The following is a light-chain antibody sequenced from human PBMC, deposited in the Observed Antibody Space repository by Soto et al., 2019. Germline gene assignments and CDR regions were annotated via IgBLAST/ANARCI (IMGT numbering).Light chain of an antibody. J-gene: IGKJ4*01. V-gene: IGKV3-15*01. CDR1: QSVRSN. CDR3: QQYSAWPLT. Sequence: EIVMTQSPATLSVSPGERATLFCRASQSVRSNLLAWYQQKPGQAPRLLIYGASTRATGVPARFSGSGSGTEFTLTISSLQSEDFAVYYCQQYSAWPLTFGGGTKVEIK. CDR2: GAS.